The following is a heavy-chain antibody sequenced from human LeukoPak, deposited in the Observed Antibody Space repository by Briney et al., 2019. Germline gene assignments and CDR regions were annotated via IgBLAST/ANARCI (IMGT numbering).Heavy chain of an antibody. V-gene: IGHV4-39*01. CDR1: VGSISSSSYY. J-gene: IGHJ4*02. CDR3: ARYNNVWYYFDY. CDR2: IYYSGST. Sequence: PSETLSLTCTVSVGSISSSSYYWGWIRQPPGKGLEWIGSIYYSGSTYYNPSLKSRVTMSVDTSKNQFSLNLSSVTAADTAVYYCARYNNVWYYFDYWGQGTLVTVSS. D-gene: IGHD6-19*01.